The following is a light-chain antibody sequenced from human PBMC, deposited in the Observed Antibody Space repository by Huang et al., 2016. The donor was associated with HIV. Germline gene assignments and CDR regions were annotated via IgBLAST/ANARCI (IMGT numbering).Light chain of an antibody. J-gene: IGKJ2*01. CDR3: QRYNNAPYT. CDR1: PGIGNF. CDR2: AAS. V-gene: IGKV1-27*01. Sequence: DIQMTQSPSSLSTSVGDTVTITCRASPGIGNFLAWYQQNPGKVPKLLIYAASTLQSGVPSRFAGSGSGTDFTLTISSLQPEDVATYYCQRYNNAPYTFGQGTKLDIK.